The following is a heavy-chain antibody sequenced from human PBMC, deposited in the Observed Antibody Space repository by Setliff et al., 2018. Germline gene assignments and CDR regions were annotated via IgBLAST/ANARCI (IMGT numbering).Heavy chain of an antibody. D-gene: IGHD3-16*01. J-gene: IGHJ4*02. V-gene: IGHV1-2*02. CDR1: GYTFTGYY. CDR2: INPNSGGT. CDR3: ARGGIDGYYFDY. Sequence: ASVKVSCKASGYTFTGYYMHWVRQAPGQGLEWMGWINPNSGGTNYAQKLQGRVTMTTDTSTSTAYMELRSLRSDDTAVYYCARGGIDGYYFDYWGQGTLVTVSS.